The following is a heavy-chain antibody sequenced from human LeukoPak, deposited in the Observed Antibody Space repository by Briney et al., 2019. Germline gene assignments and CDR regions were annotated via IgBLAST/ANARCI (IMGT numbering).Heavy chain of an antibody. Sequence: PGGSLRLSCAASGFTFSSYGMHWARQAPGKGLQWVAVIWYDGSNKYYADSVKGRFTISRDNSMNTVYLQMSSLRAEDTAVYYCARADHYDTSGLYYFDYWGQGTLVTVSS. CDR1: GFTFSSYG. V-gene: IGHV3-33*01. J-gene: IGHJ4*02. CDR3: ARADHYDTSGLYYFDY. D-gene: IGHD3-22*01. CDR2: IWYDGSNK.